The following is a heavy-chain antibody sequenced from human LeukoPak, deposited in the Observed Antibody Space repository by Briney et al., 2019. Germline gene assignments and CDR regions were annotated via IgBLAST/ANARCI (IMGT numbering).Heavy chain of an antibody. CDR3: ARGYSTSSAVEWFDT. D-gene: IGHD6-6*01. CDR2: IYDRGST. J-gene: IGHJ5*02. CDR1: GGSMSTYS. V-gene: IGHV4-59*01. Sequence: SETLSLTCTVSGGSMSTYSWSWIRQPPGKGLEWIGYIYDRGSTNYNPSLMSRVSISIDTSKNQFSLELSSVTAADTAVYYWARGYSTSSAVEWFDTWGRGTLVTVSS.